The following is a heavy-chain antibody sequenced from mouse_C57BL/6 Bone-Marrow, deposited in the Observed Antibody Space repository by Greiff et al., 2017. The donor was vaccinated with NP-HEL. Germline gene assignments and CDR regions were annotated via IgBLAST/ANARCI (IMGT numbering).Heavy chain of an antibody. V-gene: IGHV5-6*01. D-gene: IGHD4-1*01. CDR3: ARHGWDDY. CDR2: ISSGGSYT. Sequence: EVNVVESGGDLVKPGGSLKLSCAASGFTFSSYGMSWVRQTPDKRLEWVATISSGGSYTYYPDSVKGRFTISRDNAKNTLYLQMSSLKSEDTAMYYCARHGWDDYWGQGTTLTVSS. J-gene: IGHJ2*01. CDR1: GFTFSSYG.